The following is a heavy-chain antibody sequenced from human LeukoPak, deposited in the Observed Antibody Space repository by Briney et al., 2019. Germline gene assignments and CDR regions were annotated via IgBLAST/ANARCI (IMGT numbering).Heavy chain of an antibody. V-gene: IGHV3-23*01. J-gene: IGHJ4*02. CDR3: AKYSHSSGPRSFDY. CDR1: GFTFSSYA. Sequence: PGGSLRLSCAAAGFTFSSYAMSWVRQAPGKGLGWVSGITDSGDSTYYAASVKGRFTISRDNSKNTLYLQMNSLRAEDTAIYYCAKYSHSSGPRSFDYWGQGTLVTVSS. CDR2: ITDSGDST. D-gene: IGHD3-22*01.